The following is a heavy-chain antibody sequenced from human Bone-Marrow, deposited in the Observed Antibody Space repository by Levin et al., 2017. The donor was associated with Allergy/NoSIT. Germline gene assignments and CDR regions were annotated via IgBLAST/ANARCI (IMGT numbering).Heavy chain of an antibody. V-gene: IGHV4-39*01. CDR1: GASIGSSNYY. CDR2: VYYSGST. CDR3: ARQSTVVTPDNWFDP. D-gene: IGHD4-23*01. J-gene: IGHJ5*02. Sequence: SETLSLTCTVSGASIGSSNYYWGWIRQSPRKGLEWIGTVYYSGSTYYNPSLQSRVTISVDTSKNEFSLKLTSVTAADTAVYYCARQSTVVTPDNWFDPWGQGTLVTVSS.